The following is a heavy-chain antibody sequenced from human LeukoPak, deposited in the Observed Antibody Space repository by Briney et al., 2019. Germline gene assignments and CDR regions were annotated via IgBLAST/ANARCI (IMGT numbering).Heavy chain of an antibody. V-gene: IGHV4-38-2*02. J-gene: IGHJ3*02. D-gene: IGHD3-10*01. CDR3: ARGGLWFGELWGFFDI. Sequence: SETLSLTCTVSGYSISSGYYWGWIRQPPGKGLEWIGSIYHSGSTYYNPSLKSRVTISIDTSKNQFSLKLSSVTAADTAVYYCARGGLWFGELWGFFDIWGQGTMVTVSS. CDR1: GYSISSGYY. CDR2: IYHSGST.